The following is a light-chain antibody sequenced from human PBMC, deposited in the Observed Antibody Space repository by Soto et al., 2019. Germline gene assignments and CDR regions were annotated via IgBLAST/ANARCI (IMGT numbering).Light chain of an antibody. V-gene: IGKV3-15*01. Sequence: EIVMTQSPATLSVSPGEGATLSCGASQSISTHLAWYQQKPGQTPRLLIYGASIRATGVPVRFSGSGSGTDFTLTIASLQSEDFAVYYCQQYDTWPPHTFGQGTKVEI. CDR1: QSISTH. CDR3: QQYDTWPPHT. CDR2: GAS. J-gene: IGKJ2*01.